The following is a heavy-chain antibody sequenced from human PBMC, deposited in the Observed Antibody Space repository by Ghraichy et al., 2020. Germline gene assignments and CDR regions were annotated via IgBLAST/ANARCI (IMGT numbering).Heavy chain of an antibody. Sequence: GGSLRLSCAASGFTFSSYSMNWVRQAPGKGLEWVSSISSSSSYIYYADSVKGRFTISRDNAKNSLYLQMNSLRAEDTAVYYCARATHCSSTSCPNYYYYYCMVVWGQGTTVTVSS. J-gene: IGHJ6*02. V-gene: IGHV3-21*01. D-gene: IGHD2-2*01. CDR2: ISSSSSYI. CDR1: GFTFSSYS. CDR3: ARATHCSSTSCPNYYYYYCMVV.